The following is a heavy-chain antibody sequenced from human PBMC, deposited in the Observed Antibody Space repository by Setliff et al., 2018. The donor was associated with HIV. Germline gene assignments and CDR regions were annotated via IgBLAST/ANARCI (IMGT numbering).Heavy chain of an antibody. CDR1: GYTFTTYG. J-gene: IGHJ4*02. Sequence: ASVKVSCKASGYTFTTYGISWVRQAPGQGPEWMGWMNTETGNPMYAQGFRGRLVFSLDTSVNTTYLQINILKADDTAMYYCARVGSYWSTFDYWGQGALVTVSS. CDR2: MNTETGNP. CDR3: ARVGSYWSTFDY. D-gene: IGHD2-8*02. V-gene: IGHV7-4-1*02.